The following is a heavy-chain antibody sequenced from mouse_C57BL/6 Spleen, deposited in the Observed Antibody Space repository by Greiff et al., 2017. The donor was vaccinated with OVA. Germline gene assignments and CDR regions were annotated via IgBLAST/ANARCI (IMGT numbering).Heavy chain of an antibody. J-gene: IGHJ2*01. V-gene: IGHV1-80*01. CDR3: ARGDDGYPFDY. CDR2: IYPGDGDT. D-gene: IGHD2-3*01. CDR1: GYAFSSYW. Sequence: QVQLQQSGAELVKPGASVKISCKASGYAFSSYWMNWVKQRPGKGLEWIGQIYPGDGDTNYNGKFKGKATLTADKSSSTAYMQLSSLTSEDSAVYFCARGDDGYPFDYGGQGTTLTVSS.